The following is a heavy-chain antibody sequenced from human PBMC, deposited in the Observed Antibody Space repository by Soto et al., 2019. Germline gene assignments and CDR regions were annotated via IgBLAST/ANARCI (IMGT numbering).Heavy chain of an antibody. V-gene: IGHV3-23*01. D-gene: IGHD6-13*01. J-gene: IGHJ4*02. CDR1: GFTFSSYA. CDR3: ARDLTVYSSSWRPFDY. CDR2: ISGSGGST. Sequence: PGGSLRLSCAASGFTFSSYAMSWVRQAPGKGLEWVSAISGSGGSTYYADSVKGRFTISRDNSKNTLYLQMNSLRAEDTAVYYCARDLTVYSSSWRPFDYWGQGTLVTVSS.